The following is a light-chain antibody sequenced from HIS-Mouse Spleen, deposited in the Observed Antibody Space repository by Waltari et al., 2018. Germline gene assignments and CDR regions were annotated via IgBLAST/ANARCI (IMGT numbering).Light chain of an antibody. CDR3: YSTDSSGNHRV. V-gene: IGLV3-10*01. Sequence: SYELTQPPSVSVSPGQTARLTCPGDALPKKYAYWYQQKSGQAPVLVNYEDSKRPSGIPERVSGSSSGTMATLTISGAQVEDEADYYCYSTDSSGNHRVFGGGTKLTVL. CDR2: EDS. J-gene: IGLJ2*01. CDR1: ALPKKY.